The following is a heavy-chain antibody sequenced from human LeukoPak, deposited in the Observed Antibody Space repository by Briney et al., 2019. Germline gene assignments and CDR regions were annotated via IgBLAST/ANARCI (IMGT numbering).Heavy chain of an antibody. V-gene: IGHV3-23*01. CDR3: ARLARALDI. J-gene: IGHJ3*02. CDR2: ISGSGGST. Sequence: GGSLRLSCTASGFTFSSHGMSWVRQAPGKGLEWVSGISGSGGSTYDADSVKGRFTISRDISKNTLYLQMNSLRAEDTAVYYCARLARALDIWGQGTMVTVSS. CDR1: GFTFSSHG. D-gene: IGHD3-9*01.